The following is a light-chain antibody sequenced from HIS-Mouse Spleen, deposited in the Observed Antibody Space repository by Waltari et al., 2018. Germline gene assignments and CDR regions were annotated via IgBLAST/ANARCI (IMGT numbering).Light chain of an antibody. CDR1: SLRSYY. V-gene: IGLV3-19*01. CDR3: NSRDSSGNHWV. CDR2: GKN. Sequence: SSELTQDPAVSVALGQTVRITCQGDSLRSYYASWYQQKPGQAPGLVIYGKNNRPSGIPDRFSGSSSGKTASLTITGAQAEDEADYYCNSRDSSGNHWVFGGGTKLTVL. J-gene: IGLJ3*02.